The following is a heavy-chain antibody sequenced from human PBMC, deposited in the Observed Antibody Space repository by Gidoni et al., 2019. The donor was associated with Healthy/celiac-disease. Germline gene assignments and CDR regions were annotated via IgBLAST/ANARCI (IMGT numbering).Heavy chain of an antibody. CDR2: INPRCGST. Sequence: QVQLVQSWAEVKKPGASVTVSCKASGYTFHSYYMHWVLQAPGQGLEWMGIINPRCGSTSYGQKFQGRVTMNRDTSTSKVYMELSSLRSEDTAVYYCARGYCSGGSCYGVFDYWGQGTLVTVAS. D-gene: IGHD2-15*01. CDR3: ARGYCSGGSCYGVFDY. J-gene: IGHJ4*02. CDR1: GYTFHSYY. V-gene: IGHV1-46*02.